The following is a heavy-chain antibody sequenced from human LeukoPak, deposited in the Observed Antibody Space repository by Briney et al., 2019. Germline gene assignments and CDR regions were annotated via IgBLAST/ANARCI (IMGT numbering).Heavy chain of an antibody. CDR3: ARDRANYGSGSYFPGGC. Sequence: GASVKVSCNASGYTFTGYYMHWVRQAPGQGLEWMGWINPNSGGTNYAQKFQGRVTMTRDTSISTAYMELSRLRSDDTAVYYCARDRANYGSGSYFPGGCWGQGTLVTVSS. V-gene: IGHV1-2*02. CDR2: INPNSGGT. D-gene: IGHD3-10*01. CDR1: GYTFTGYY. J-gene: IGHJ4*02.